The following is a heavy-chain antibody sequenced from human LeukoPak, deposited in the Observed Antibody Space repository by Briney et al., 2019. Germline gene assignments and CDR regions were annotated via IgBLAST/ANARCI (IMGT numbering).Heavy chain of an antibody. CDR1: GGSISSSSHY. V-gene: IGHV4-39*07. CDR2: INHSGST. Sequence: SETLSLTCTVSGGSISSSSHYWGWIRQPPGKGLEWIGEINHSGSTNYNPSLKSRVTISVDTSKNQFSLKLSSVTAADTAVYYCARDGDDILTGYYQRHDAFDIWGQGTMVTVSS. J-gene: IGHJ3*02. CDR3: ARDGDDILTGYYQRHDAFDI. D-gene: IGHD3-9*01.